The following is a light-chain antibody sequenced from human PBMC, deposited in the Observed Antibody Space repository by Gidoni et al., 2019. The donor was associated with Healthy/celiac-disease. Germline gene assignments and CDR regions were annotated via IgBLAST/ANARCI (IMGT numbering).Light chain of an antibody. CDR2: DAS. Sequence: DIHITHSPSTLSASVGDRVTITCRARQSISSCLAWYQQKPGKAPKLLIYDASSLESGVPSRFSGSGSGTEFTLTISSLQPDDFATYYCQQYNSYSWTFGQXTKVEIK. CDR1: QSISSC. V-gene: IGKV1-5*01. J-gene: IGKJ1*01. CDR3: QQYNSYSWT.